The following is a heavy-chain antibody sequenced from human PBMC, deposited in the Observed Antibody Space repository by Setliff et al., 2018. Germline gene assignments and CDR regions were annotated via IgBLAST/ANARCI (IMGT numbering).Heavy chain of an antibody. CDR2: INTGNDNT. Sequence: WVRQAPGQRLEWMGWINTGNDNTKYSQKFQGRVTNTMDTSASTAYMELSGLRSEDTAVYYCARRGMSSSWFQGYFDYWGQGTLVTVSS. D-gene: IGHD6-13*01. CDR3: ARRGMSSSWFQGYFDY. J-gene: IGHJ4*02. V-gene: IGHV1-3*04.